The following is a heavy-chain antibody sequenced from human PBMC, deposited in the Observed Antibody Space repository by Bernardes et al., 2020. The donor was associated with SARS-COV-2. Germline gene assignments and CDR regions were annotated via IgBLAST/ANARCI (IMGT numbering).Heavy chain of an antibody. CDR3: ARPFYDILTGYSSFDY. V-gene: IGHV1-2*06. CDR2: INPNSGGT. J-gene: IGHJ4*02. Sequence: ASVKVSCKASGYTFTGYYMHWVRQAPGQGLEWMGRINPNSGGTNYAQKFQGRVTMTRDTSISTAYMELSRLRSDDTAVYYCARPFYDILTGYSSFDYWGQGTLVTVSS. D-gene: IGHD3-9*01. CDR1: GYTFTGYY.